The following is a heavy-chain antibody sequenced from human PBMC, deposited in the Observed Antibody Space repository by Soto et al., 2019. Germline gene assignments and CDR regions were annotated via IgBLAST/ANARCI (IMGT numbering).Heavy chain of an antibody. Sequence: SVKVSCKASGGTFSSYAISWVRQAPGQGLEWMGGIIPIFGTANYAQKFQGRVTITADESTSTAYMELSSLRSEDTAVYYCARGIAAAGWSLYYYVLDVWGQGTTVTVSS. CDR3: ARGIAAAGWSLYYYVLDV. CDR1: GGTFSSYA. CDR2: IIPIFGTA. V-gene: IGHV1-69*13. J-gene: IGHJ6*02. D-gene: IGHD6-13*01.